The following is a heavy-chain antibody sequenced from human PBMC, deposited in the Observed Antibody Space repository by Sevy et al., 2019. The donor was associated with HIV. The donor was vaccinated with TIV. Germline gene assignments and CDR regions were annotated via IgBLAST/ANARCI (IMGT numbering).Heavy chain of an antibody. Sequence: GGSLRLSCAASGFRFSNFWMSWVRQAPGKGLEWVANINVDGAVKYYADSVKGRFIISRDTANDSLYVQMFSLRAEDTAVYYCAKIGKRGWDFDSWGQGTRVTVSS. V-gene: IGHV3-7*01. CDR2: INVDGAVK. D-gene: IGHD6-19*01. J-gene: IGHJ4*02. CDR1: GFRFSNFW. CDR3: AKIGKRGWDFDS.